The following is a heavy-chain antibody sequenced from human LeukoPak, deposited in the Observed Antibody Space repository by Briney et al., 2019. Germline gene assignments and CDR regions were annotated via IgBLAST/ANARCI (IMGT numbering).Heavy chain of an antibody. CDR3: ARDISGGIPNFDC. D-gene: IGHD2-15*01. CDR2: ISSSGNTI. V-gene: IGHV3-11*01. CDR1: GFTFSDYH. J-gene: IGHJ4*02. Sequence: PGGSLRLSCAASGFTFSDYHMSWIRQAPGKGLEWVSYISSSGNTIHYADSVKGRFTISRDNAKNSLFLQMNSLRAEDTAVYYCARDISGGIPNFDCWGQGTLVTVSS.